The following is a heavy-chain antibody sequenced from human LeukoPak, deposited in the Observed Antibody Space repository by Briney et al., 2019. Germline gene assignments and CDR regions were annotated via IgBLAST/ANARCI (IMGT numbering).Heavy chain of an antibody. V-gene: IGHV3-23*01. Sequence: PGGSLRLSCAASGFTFSNYGMSWVRQAPGQGLEWVSSIGGGGSTYYADSVKGRFTISRDNSKNTLYLQMNSLRAEDTAVYYCAKREKYYFDYWGQGTLVTVSS. CDR1: GFTFSNYG. J-gene: IGHJ4*02. CDR2: IGGGGST. CDR3: AKREKYYFDY.